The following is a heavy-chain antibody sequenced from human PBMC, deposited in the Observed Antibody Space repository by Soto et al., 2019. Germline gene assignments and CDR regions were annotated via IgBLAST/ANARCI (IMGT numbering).Heavy chain of an antibody. J-gene: IGHJ6*03. Sequence: GASVKVSCNASGYTFTSYDINLVRQATGQGLEWMGWMNPNSGNTGYAQKFQGRVTMTRNTSISTAYMELSSLRSEDTAVYYCARLNFWSGYYIDSPYYYYYMDVWGKGTTVTVSS. V-gene: IGHV1-8*01. CDR2: MNPNSGNT. D-gene: IGHD3-3*01. CDR1: GYTFTSYD. CDR3: ARLNFWSGYYIDSPYYYYYMDV.